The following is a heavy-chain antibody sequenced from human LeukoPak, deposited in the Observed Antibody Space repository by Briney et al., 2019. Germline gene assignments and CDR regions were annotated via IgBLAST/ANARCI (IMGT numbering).Heavy chain of an antibody. CDR2: ISSSGGPK. Sequence: GGSLRLSCAASGFTFSIYEMYWVRQAPGKGLEWISYISSSGGPKYYADSVKGRFTISRDNTENSLFLQMNSLRAEDTAVYYCATLTVASPFDYWGAGALVTVSS. CDR1: GFTFSIYE. CDR3: ATLTVASPFDY. V-gene: IGHV3-48*03. J-gene: IGHJ4*02. D-gene: IGHD5-12*01.